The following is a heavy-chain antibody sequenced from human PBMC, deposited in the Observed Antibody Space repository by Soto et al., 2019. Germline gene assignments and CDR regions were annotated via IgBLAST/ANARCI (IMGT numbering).Heavy chain of an antibody. Sequence: ASVKVSWKASGYASTSYGISWVRQAPGQGLEWMGWISAYNGNTNYAQKLQRRVTMTTDTSTSTAYMELRSLRSDDTAVYYFARGFPVYSYYSYIAVRGKGTTVTVSS. J-gene: IGHJ6*03. V-gene: IGHV1-18*01. D-gene: IGHD2-8*01. CDR3: ARGFPVYSYYSYIAV. CDR1: GYASTSYG. CDR2: ISAYNGNT.